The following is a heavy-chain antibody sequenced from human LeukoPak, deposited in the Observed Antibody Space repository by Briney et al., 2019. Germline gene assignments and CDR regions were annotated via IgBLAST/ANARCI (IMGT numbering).Heavy chain of an antibody. D-gene: IGHD3-10*01. CDR3: AKDHFSHGYGSGSYFDY. Sequence: GGSLRLSCAASGFTFSSYGMHWVRQAPGKGLEWVAFIRYDGSNKYYADSVKGRFTISRDNSKNTLYLQMNSLRAEDTAVYYCAKDHFSHGYGSGSYFDYWGQGTLVTVSS. V-gene: IGHV3-30*02. J-gene: IGHJ4*02. CDR1: GFTFSSYG. CDR2: IRYDGSNK.